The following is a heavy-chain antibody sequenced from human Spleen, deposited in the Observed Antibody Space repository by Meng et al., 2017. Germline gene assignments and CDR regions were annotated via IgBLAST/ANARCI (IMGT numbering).Heavy chain of an antibody. CDR2: INPSGGST. Sequence: QVQLVQSGAEVKTPGASVKVSCKASGYTFTTYYLHWVRQAPGQGLEWMGLINPSGGSTSHAQNFQGRLTMTRDTSTSTVYMELSSLRSEDTALYYCAREKSPGHFDYWGQGTLVTVSS. V-gene: IGHV1-46*01. CDR3: AREKSPGHFDY. J-gene: IGHJ4*02. CDR1: GYTFTTYY.